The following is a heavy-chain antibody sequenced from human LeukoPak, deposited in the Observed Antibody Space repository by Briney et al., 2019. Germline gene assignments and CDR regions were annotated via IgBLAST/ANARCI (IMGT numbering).Heavy chain of an antibody. CDR2: INHSGST. V-gene: IGHV4-34*01. CDR1: GGSFSGYY. D-gene: IGHD2-2*01. Sequence: PSETLSLTCAVYGGSFSGYYWSWIRQPPGKGLEWIGEINHSGSTNYNPSLKSRVTISVDTSKNQFSLKLSSVTAADTAVYYCARGSDCSSTSCSWAFDYWGQGTLVTVSS. J-gene: IGHJ4*02. CDR3: ARGSDCSSTSCSWAFDY.